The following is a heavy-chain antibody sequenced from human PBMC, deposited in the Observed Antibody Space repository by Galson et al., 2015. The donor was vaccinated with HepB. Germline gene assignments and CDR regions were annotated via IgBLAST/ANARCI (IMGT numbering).Heavy chain of an antibody. CDR3: ARDGTWTTFGYFDY. Sequence: SVKVSCKASGGTFSSYAISWVRQAPGQGLGWMGGIIPIFGTANYAQKFQGRVTITADESTSTAYMELSSLRSEDTAVYYCARDGTWTTFGYFDYWGQGTLVTVSS. CDR2: IIPIFGTA. D-gene: IGHD3-16*01. J-gene: IGHJ4*02. V-gene: IGHV1-69*13. CDR1: GGTFSSYA.